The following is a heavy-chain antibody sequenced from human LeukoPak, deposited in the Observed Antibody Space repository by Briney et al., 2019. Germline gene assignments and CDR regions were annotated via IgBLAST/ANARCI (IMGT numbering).Heavy chain of an antibody. CDR2: ISYDGSNK. CDR3: ARDPYSSPGDFDY. D-gene: IGHD6-13*01. V-gene: IGHV3-30-3*01. Sequence: PGGSLRLSCAASGFTFSSYAMHWVRQAPGKGLEWVAVISYDGSNKYYADSVKGRFTISRDNSKNTLYLQMNSLRAEDTAVYYCARDPYSSPGDFDYWGQGTLVTVSS. CDR1: GFTFSSYA. J-gene: IGHJ4*02.